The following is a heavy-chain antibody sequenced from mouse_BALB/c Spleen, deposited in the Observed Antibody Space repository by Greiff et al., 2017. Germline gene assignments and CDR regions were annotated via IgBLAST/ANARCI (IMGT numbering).Heavy chain of an antibody. CDR3: ARPVYYYGSSYAMDY. J-gene: IGHJ4*01. Sequence: VQLQQSGPGLVAPSQSLSITCTVSGFSLTSYGVHWVRQPPGKGLEWLGVIWAGGSTNYNSALMSRLSISKDNSKSQVFLKMNSLQTDDTAMYYCARPVYYYGSSYAMDYWGQGTSVTVSS. V-gene: IGHV2-9*02. CDR2: IWAGGST. CDR1: GFSLTSYG. D-gene: IGHD1-1*01.